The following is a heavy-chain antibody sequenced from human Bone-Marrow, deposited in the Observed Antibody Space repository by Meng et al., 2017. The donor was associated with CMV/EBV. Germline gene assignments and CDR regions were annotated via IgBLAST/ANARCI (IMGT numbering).Heavy chain of an antibody. Sequence: SETLSLTCTVYGGSFNAYYYNWFRQAPGKGLEWIGEINHSGGTNYNPSLKSRVTISVDKSKNQFSLRLTSVTAADTAVYYCARECGDLGYCSSTSCWNDAFDIWGQGTMVTVSS. CDR3: ARECGDLGYCSSTSCWNDAFDI. D-gene: IGHD2-2*01. CDR2: INHSGGT. V-gene: IGHV4-34*01. CDR1: GGSFNAYY. J-gene: IGHJ3*02.